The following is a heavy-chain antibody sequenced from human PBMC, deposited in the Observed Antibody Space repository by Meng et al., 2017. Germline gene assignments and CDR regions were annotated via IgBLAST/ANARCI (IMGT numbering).Heavy chain of an antibody. J-gene: IGHJ3*02. CDR3: ARTEYYYDSSGYPGGDAFDI. CDR2: ISSSSSYI. V-gene: IGHV3-21*01. Sequence: GGSLRLSCAASGFTFSNAWMSWVRQAPGKGLEWVSSISSSSSYIYYADSVKGRFTISRDNAKNSLYLQMNSLRAEDTAVYYCARTEYYYDSSGYPGGDAFDIWGQGTMVTVSS. D-gene: IGHD3-22*01. CDR1: GFTFSNAW.